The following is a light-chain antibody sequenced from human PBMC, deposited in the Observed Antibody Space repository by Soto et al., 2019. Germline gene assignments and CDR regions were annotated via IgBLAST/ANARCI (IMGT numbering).Light chain of an antibody. CDR3: QQYYSTPLT. J-gene: IGKJ4*01. CDR1: QSFLYSSNNKNY. V-gene: IGKV4-1*01. Sequence: GLSQSTEYLAVSLGATATINCKSSQSFLYSSNNKNYLTWYQQKPGQPPKLLIYWASTRESGVPDRFSGSGSGTDFTLTISSLQAEDVAVYYCQQYYSTPLTFGGGTKVDIK. CDR2: WAS.